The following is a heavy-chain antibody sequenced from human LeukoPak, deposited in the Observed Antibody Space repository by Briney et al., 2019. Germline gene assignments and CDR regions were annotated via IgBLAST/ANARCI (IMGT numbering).Heavy chain of an antibody. V-gene: IGHV3-23*01. D-gene: IGHD3-16*01. CDR3: AKDEEAYVYVWGSDYYFDY. CDR2: ISGSGGST. CDR1: GFTFSSYA. J-gene: IGHJ4*02. Sequence: GGSLRLSCAASGFTFSSYAMSWVRQAPGKGLEWVSAISGSGGSTYYADSVKGRFTISRDNSKNTLYLQMNSLRAEDTAVYYCAKDEEAYVYVWGSDYYFDYWGQGTLVTVSS.